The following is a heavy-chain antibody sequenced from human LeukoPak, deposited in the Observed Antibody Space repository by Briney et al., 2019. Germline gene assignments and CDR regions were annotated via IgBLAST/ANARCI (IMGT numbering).Heavy chain of an antibody. CDR3: ARDMWDTAMVTDYYYYGMDV. D-gene: IGHD5-18*01. J-gene: IGHJ6*02. Sequence: SVKVSCKASGCTFSRYAISWVRQAPGQGLEWMGRIIPILGIANYAQKFQGRGTITAYKSTSTAYMELSSLRSEDTAVYYCARDMWDTAMVTDYYYYGMDVWGQGTTVTVSS. CDR2: IIPILGIA. V-gene: IGHV1-69*04. CDR1: GCTFSRYA.